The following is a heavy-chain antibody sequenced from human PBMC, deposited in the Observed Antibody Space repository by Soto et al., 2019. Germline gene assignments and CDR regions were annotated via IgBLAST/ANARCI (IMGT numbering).Heavy chain of an antibody. CDR3: AKDKGYNWNDVAAFDN. Sequence: VQLVESGGGLVQPGKPLRISCAASGFTFHDFAMHWVRQAPGKGLEWVSGISWNSGSMGYADSVNGRVTISRDNAMNSLYLQMNSLRAEDTALYYCAKDKGYNWNDVAAFDNWGQGTMVTVSS. CDR2: ISWNSGSM. CDR1: GFTFHDFA. V-gene: IGHV3-9*01. J-gene: IGHJ3*02. D-gene: IGHD1-20*01.